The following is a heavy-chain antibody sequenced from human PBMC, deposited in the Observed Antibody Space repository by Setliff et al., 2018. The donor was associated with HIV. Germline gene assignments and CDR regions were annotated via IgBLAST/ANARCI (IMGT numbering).Heavy chain of an antibody. CDR2: IRYDGGRT. D-gene: IGHD2-2*01. J-gene: IGHJ1*01. CDR1: GFTFSSYG. CDR3: TTDPAVD. V-gene: IGHV3-15*01. Sequence: PGGSLRLSCATSGFTFSSYGMHWVRQAPGKGLEWVAFIRYDGGRTDYAAPVKGRFTISRDDSKNMLYLQMNSLKIEDTAVYYCTTDPAVDWGQGTPVTVSS.